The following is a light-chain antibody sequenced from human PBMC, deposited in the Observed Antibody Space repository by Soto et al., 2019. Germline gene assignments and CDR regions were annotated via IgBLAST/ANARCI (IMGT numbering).Light chain of an antibody. J-gene: IGLJ2*01. CDR3: SSYTRGSTLV. V-gene: IGLV2-14*01. Sequence: QSALTQPASVSGSPGQSITISCTGTSSDVGAYDYVSWYQQHPGKAPKLMIYEVSSRPSGVSNRFSGSKSGNTASLTISGLQADDEADYYCSSYTRGSTLVFGGGTKLPVL. CDR2: EVS. CDR1: SSDVGAYDY.